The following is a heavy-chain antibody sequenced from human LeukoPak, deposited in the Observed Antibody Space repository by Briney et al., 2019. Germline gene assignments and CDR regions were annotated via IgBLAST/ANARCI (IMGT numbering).Heavy chain of an antibody. J-gene: IGHJ4*02. CDR3: ARDFYYYDGGGPDY. CDR2: IIPISGIA. CDR1: GDTFSSYG. Sequence: GASVKVSCKASGDTFSSYGLSWVRQAPGQGLEWMGRIIPISGIANYAQKFQDRVTINTDESTSTVYMELSSLRSEDTAVYYCARDFYYYDGGGPDYGGKGPLVSVS. D-gene: IGHD3-22*01. V-gene: IGHV1-69*05.